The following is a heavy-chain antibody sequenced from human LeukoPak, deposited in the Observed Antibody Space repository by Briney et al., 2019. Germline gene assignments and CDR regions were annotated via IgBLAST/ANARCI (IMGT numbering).Heavy chain of an antibody. D-gene: IGHD3/OR15-3a*01. CDR3: ARDGLQQSYYCGLDI. J-gene: IGHJ6*02. CDR1: GGSITNYY. CDR2: IFSSWSS. Sequence: SETLSLTCTVSGGSITNYYWSWIRQPAGKGLEWLGRIFSSWSSNYNPSLKNRVTLSVDTSKNQFSLNLSSVTAADTAVYYCARDGLQQSYYCGLDIWGQGTTVTVSS. V-gene: IGHV4-4*07.